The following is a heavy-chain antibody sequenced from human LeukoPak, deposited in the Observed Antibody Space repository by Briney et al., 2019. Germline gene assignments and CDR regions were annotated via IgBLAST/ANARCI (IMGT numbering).Heavy chain of an antibody. CDR2: ISSSGSTI. J-gene: IGHJ4*02. Sequence: PGGSLRLSCAASGFTFSDYYMSWIRQAPGKGLEWVSYISSSGSTIYYADSVKGRFTISRDNAKNSLYLQMNSLRAEDTAVYYCAKDLRVLNAVAGTPPADYWGQGTLVTVSS. D-gene: IGHD6-19*01. CDR3: AKDLRVLNAVAGTPPADY. CDR1: GFTFSDYY. V-gene: IGHV3-11*04.